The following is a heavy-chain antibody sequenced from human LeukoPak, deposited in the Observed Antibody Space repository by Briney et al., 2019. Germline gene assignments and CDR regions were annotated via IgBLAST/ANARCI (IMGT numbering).Heavy chain of an antibody. J-gene: IGHJ4*02. CDR3: ARVQHYYAAVDY. CDR2: IYYSGST. CDR1: GGSISSSSYY. Sequence: SETLSLTCTVSGGSISSSSYYWGWIRQPPGKGLEWIGSIYYSGSTYYNPSLKSRVTISVDTSKDQFSLKLSSVTAADTAVYYCARVQHYYAAVDYWGQGTLVTVSS. V-gene: IGHV4-39*07. D-gene: IGHD3-22*01.